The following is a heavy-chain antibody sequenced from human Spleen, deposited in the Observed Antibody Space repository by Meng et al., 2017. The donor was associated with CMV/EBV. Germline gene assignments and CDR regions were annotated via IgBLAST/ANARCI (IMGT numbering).Heavy chain of an antibody. Sequence: SETLSLTCTVSGGSVSSGSYYWSWIRQPPGKGLEWIGYIYYSGSTNYNPSLKSRVTISVDTSKNQVSLKLSSVTAADTAVYYCARVRRDGGYPIDYWGQGTLVTVSS. V-gene: IGHV4-61*01. CDR3: ARVRRDGGYPIDY. D-gene: IGHD3-22*01. CDR1: GGSVSSGSYY. CDR2: IYYSGST. J-gene: IGHJ4*02.